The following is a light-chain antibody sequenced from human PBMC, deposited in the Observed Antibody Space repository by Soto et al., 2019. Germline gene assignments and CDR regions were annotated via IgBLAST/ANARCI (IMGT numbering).Light chain of an antibody. V-gene: IGKV1-5*03. Sequence: TQMTRSPSTLSASVGDRVTIICRDSQSIISWLAWYQHKPGKVPKLLIYKASTLESGVPSRLSGSGSGTEFTLTISSLQPDDFATYYCQQYIRYPWTFGQGTKVDIK. CDR2: KAS. J-gene: IGKJ1*01. CDR1: QSIISW. CDR3: QQYIRYPWT.